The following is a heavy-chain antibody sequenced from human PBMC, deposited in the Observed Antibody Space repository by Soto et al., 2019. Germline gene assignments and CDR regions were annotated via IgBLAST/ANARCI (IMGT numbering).Heavy chain of an antibody. CDR1: GFTFSSYA. Sequence: QVQMVESGGGVVQPGRSLRLSCAASGFTFSSYAMHWARQAPGKGLEWVAVIAFDGSKTHYSDSVKGRFTISRDNSKNTLYLQMNSLRPEDTAVYYCAKDGSDYGEWGNWFDPWGQGTLVSVSS. J-gene: IGHJ5*02. CDR3: AKDGSDYGEWGNWFDP. CDR2: IAFDGSKT. D-gene: IGHD4-17*01. V-gene: IGHV3-30*18.